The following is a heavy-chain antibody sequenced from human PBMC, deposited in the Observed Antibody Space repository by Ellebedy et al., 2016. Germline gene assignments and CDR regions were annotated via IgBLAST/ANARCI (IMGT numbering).Heavy chain of an antibody. D-gene: IGHD2-15*01. CDR2: ISHDGDGQ. Sequence: GGSLRLSXAASGFTFSRNGIHWVRQAPGKGLEWVAVISHDGDGQYYGDSVKGRFTISRDISKNSLYLQMNSLRAEDTALYYCAKGTRIKKTYYYYGMDVWGQGTTVTVSS. CDR1: GFTFSRNG. CDR3: AKGTRIKKTYYYYGMDV. J-gene: IGHJ6*02. V-gene: IGHV3-30*18.